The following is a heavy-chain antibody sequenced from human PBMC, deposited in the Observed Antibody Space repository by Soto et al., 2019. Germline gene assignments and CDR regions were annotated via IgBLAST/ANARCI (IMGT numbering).Heavy chain of an antibody. CDR1: GGSFSGYY. V-gene: IGHV4-34*01. D-gene: IGHD2-15*01. Sequence: QVQLQQWGAGLLKPSATLSLTCAVYGGSFSGYYWSWIRQPPGKGLEWIGEINHSGSTNYNPSLKSRVTISVDTSKNQFALKLSSVTAADTAVYYCARGGRGFFYYYGMDVWGQGTTVTVSS. J-gene: IGHJ6*02. CDR3: ARGGRGFFYYYGMDV. CDR2: INHSGST.